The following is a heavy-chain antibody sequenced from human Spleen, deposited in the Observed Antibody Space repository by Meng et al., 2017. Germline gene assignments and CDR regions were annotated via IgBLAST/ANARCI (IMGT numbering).Heavy chain of an antibody. V-gene: IGHV1-69*05. D-gene: IGHD2-2*01. Sequence: SVKVSCKALGGIFSNYVIGWVRQAPGQGLEWMGGINAVFVTTNYAQKFQGRVTITTDESTSTVYMELTRLTSEDTAVYFCARKAGNCISTTCYSSDYWAQGTLVTVSS. CDR2: INAVFVTT. CDR3: ARKAGNCISTTCYSSDY. CDR1: GGIFSNYV. J-gene: IGHJ4*02.